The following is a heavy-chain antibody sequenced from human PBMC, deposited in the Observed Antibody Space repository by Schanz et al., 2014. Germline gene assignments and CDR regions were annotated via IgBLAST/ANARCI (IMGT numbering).Heavy chain of an antibody. J-gene: IGHJ4*02. CDR3: ARAPTRMNMFRGVTYFFDY. V-gene: IGHV1-18*04. CDR2: ISTYNGHT. D-gene: IGHD3-10*01. CDR1: GYMFDTYG. Sequence: QVRLVQSGAEAREPGASVKVSCKATGYMFDTYGFAWVRQAPGQGLEWMGWISTYNGHTRYGQKFQDRLSLTTDTDTATAHGELRSLRTDDTAVYYCARAPTRMNMFRGVTYFFDYWGQGTLVTVSS.